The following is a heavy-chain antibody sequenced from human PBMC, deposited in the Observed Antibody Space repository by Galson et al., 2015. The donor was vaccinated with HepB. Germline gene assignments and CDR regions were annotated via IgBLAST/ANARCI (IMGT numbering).Heavy chain of an antibody. V-gene: IGHV1-69*02. CDR2: IIPVVGIV. CDR1: GGTFSSYN. CDR3: ASPYSSSSSAPVDV. J-gene: IGHJ6*02. Sequence: SVKVSCKASGGTFSSYNINWVRQARGQGLEWVGRIIPVVGIVNYAQKFQGRVTITADKSTSTAYMELSSLRSEDTAVYYCASPYSSSSSAPVDVWGQGTTVTVSS. D-gene: IGHD6-13*01.